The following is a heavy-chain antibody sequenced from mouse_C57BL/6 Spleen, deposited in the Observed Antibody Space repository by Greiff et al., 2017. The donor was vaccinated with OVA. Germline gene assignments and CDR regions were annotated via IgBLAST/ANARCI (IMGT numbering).Heavy chain of an antibody. Sequence: VQLVESGAELVRPGASVTLSCKASGYTFTDYEMHWVKQTPVHGLEWIGAIDPETGGTAYNQKFKGKAILTADKSSSTAYMALRSLTSEDSAVYYCTLRAWFAYWGKGTLVTVSA. J-gene: IGHJ3*01. CDR3: TLRAWFAY. CDR2: IDPETGGT. CDR1: GYTFTDYE. V-gene: IGHV1-15*01. D-gene: IGHD1-1*01.